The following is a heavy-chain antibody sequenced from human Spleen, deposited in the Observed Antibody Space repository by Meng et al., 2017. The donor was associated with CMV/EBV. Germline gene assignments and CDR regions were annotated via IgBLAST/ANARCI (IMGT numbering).Heavy chain of an antibody. CDR2: IRHDGTNK. J-gene: IGHJ3*02. D-gene: IGHD2-2*01. V-gene: IGHV3-30*02. CDR3: AKDGRFYCSSNTCLLPDI. CDR1: GFNFDYYG. Sequence: GGSLRLSCAASGFNFDYYGMHWVRQTPGKGLEWVAFIRHDGTNKFYGDSVKGRFTISRDNSKNTVYLQMNSLRPEETAVYYCAKDGRFYCSSNTCLLPDIWGQGTMVTVSS.